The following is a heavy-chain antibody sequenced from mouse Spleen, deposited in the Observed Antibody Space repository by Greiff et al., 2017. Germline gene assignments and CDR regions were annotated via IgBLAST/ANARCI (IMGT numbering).Heavy chain of an antibody. CDR2: ISGGGSYT. CDR1: GFTFSSYG. Sequence: EVMLVESGGGLVKPGGSLKLSCAASGFTFSSYGMSWVRQTPEKRLEWVATISGGGSYTYYPDSVKGRFTISRDNAKNNLYLQMSSLRSEDTALYYCARHRLESSYYYFDYWGQGTTLTVSS. CDR3: ARHRLESSYYYFDY. V-gene: IGHV5-9-2*01. J-gene: IGHJ2*01. D-gene: IGHD1-1*01.